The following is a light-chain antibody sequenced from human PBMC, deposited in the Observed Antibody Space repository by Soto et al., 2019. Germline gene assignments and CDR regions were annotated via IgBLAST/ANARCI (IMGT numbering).Light chain of an antibody. J-gene: IGKJ1*01. Sequence: DIQMTQSPSTLSASVGDRVTITCRASQSIHTWLAWHRQKPGKAPELLIYDVSTLESGVPVRFSGSGSETEFTLTISSLQPDDFATYYCQQYSTYMWTFGQGTKVEVK. CDR3: QQYSTYMWT. CDR2: DVS. CDR1: QSIHTW. V-gene: IGKV1-5*01.